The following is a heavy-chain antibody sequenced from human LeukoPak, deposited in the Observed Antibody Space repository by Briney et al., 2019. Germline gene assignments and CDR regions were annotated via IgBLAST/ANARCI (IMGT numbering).Heavy chain of an antibody. CDR2: IYPRDSQI. CDR1: GYNFTTYW. D-gene: IGHD6-25*01. V-gene: IGHV5-51*01. CDR3: ARHTKRPQAGWFDP. Sequence: GESLKISCKAPGYNFTTYWIGWVRQMPGKGLEYMGIIYPRDSQIRYSPSFQGQVTISADKSISTAYLQWTSLKASDTAIYYCARHTKRPQAGWFDPWGQGTLVTVSS. J-gene: IGHJ5*02.